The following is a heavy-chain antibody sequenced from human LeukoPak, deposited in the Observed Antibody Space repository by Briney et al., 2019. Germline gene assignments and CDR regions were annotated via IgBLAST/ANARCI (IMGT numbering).Heavy chain of an antibody. J-gene: IGHJ4*01. Sequence: GGSLRLSCAASGFTFSSYSMNWVRQAPGKGLEWVSSISSSSSYIYYADSVKGRFTISRDNAKNSLYLQMNSLRAEDTAVYYCAKDQIYPHGTTAPPDYRGQGTPGTGSS. CDR3: AKDQIYPHGTTAPPDY. CDR2: ISSSSSYI. D-gene: IGHD1/OR15-1a*01. CDR1: GFTFSSYS. V-gene: IGHV3-21*01.